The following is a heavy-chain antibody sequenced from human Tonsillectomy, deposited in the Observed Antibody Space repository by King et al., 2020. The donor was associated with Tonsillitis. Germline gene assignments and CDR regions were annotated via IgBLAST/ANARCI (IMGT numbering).Heavy chain of an antibody. CDR2: IGASDFYT. Sequence: VQLVESGAEVKKPGESLRISCKGSGYSFTNFWIVWVRQMPGKGLEWMGRIGASDFYTNYSPSFQGHVTISVDKSISTAYLKWSSLKASDTAMYYCASPISYGDDCFDGWVQGAFSAVSS. D-gene: IGHD4-17*01. CDR3: ASPISYGDDCFDG. J-gene: IGHJ5*02. V-gene: IGHV5-10-1*03. CDR1: GYSFTNFW.